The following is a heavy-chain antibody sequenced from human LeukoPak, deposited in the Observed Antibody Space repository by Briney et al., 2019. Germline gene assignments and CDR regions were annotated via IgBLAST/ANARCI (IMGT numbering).Heavy chain of an antibody. D-gene: IGHD3-10*01. J-gene: IGHJ4*02. Sequence: PGGSLRLSCAASGFTFSSYAMSWVRQAPGKGLEWVSAISGGGGSTYYADSVKGRFTISRDNSENTLYLQMNSLRADDTAVYYCAKFRITLIRAFGRGFDFWGQGTLVTVSS. CDR2: ISGGGGST. CDR3: AKFRITLIRAFGRGFDF. V-gene: IGHV3-23*01. CDR1: GFTFSSYA.